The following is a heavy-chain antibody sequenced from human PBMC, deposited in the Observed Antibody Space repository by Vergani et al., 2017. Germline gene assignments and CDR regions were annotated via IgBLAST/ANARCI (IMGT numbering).Heavy chain of an antibody. CDR3: ARDLRGLVIDFDY. CDR2: IWYDGSNK. Sequence: QVQLVESGGGVVQPGRSLRLSCAASGFTFSSYGMHGVRQAQGKGLEGVAIIWYDGSNKYYADSVKGRLTISIDNSKTTLYLLRNRRTAEYTAVYYCARDLRGLVIDFDYWGQGTLVTVSS. CDR1: GFTFSSYG. D-gene: IGHD1-26*01. V-gene: IGHV3-33*01. J-gene: IGHJ4*02.